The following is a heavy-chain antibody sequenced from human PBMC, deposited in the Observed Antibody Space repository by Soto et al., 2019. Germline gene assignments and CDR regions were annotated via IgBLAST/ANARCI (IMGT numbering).Heavy chain of an antibody. CDR3: ASGFYDGGGYYGSYLNF. CDR1: GFTFSTYS. Sequence: EVQLVESGGGLLQPGGSLRLSCTASGFTFSTYSMNWVRQAPGKGLQWVSYISSSSNIIYYADSMKGRFTISRDNAKNSLYLQMNSLRDEDTAVYYCASGFYDGGGYYGSYLNFWGQGTLVTVSS. V-gene: IGHV3-48*02. D-gene: IGHD3-22*01. CDR2: ISSSSNII. J-gene: IGHJ4*02.